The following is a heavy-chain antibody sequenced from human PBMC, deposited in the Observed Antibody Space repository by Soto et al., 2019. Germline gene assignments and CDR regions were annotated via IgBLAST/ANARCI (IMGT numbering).Heavy chain of an antibody. J-gene: IGHJ4*02. D-gene: IGHD1-1*01. CDR2: IYWDDDE. CDR1: GFSLSTSGVG. CDR3: ARSPPYTTGRPFDY. V-gene: IGHV2-5*02. Sequence: QITLKESGPTLVKPTQTLTLTCAFSGFSLSTSGVGVGWIRQPPGKALEWLGLIYWDDDERYSPSLKNRLTITKXTXTNQVVLTMTNMDPVDTATYFCARSPPYTTGRPFDYWGQGALVTVSS.